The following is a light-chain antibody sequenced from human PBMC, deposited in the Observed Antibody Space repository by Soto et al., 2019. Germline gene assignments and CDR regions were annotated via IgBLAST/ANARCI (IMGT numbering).Light chain of an antibody. CDR3: QQRSNWPPRYT. CDR1: QSVSSY. V-gene: IGKV3-11*01. J-gene: IGKJ2*01. Sequence: ELVLTQSPATLSLSPGERATLSCRASQSVSSYLAWYQQKPGQAPRLLIYDASNRATGIPARFSGSGSGTDFTLTISSLEPEDFAVYYCQQRSNWPPRYTFGQGTKVDIK. CDR2: DAS.